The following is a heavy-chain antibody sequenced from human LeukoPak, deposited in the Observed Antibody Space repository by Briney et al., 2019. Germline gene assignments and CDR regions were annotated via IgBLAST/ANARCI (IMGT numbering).Heavy chain of an antibody. D-gene: IGHD3-3*01. V-gene: IGHV3-74*01. Sequence: GRSLSLSCAVYGVILSNYWMHWARYAPGKGPVWVSRINPAGSRIEYAESVRGRLTNPRGSAKTTMYLPMNSQSRDDTAVYHCAKPEWTDYWGQGTLVTVSS. CDR2: INPAGSRI. CDR1: GVILSNYW. J-gene: IGHJ4*02. CDR3: AKPEWTDY.